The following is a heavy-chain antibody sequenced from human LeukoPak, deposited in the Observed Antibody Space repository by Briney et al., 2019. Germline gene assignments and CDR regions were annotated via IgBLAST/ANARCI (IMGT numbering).Heavy chain of an antibody. CDR3: SRESGAFCPFGY. Sequence: SETLSLTCAVYGGSFSGHYWRWIRQPPGKGLEWIGEINQSGSTNYNPSLKSRVTMSLDKSKNHLSLNLTSVTAADTAVYYCSRESGAFCPFGYWGQGTLVTVSS. CDR2: INQSGST. J-gene: IGHJ4*02. D-gene: IGHD1-26*01. CDR1: GGSFSGHY. V-gene: IGHV4-34*01.